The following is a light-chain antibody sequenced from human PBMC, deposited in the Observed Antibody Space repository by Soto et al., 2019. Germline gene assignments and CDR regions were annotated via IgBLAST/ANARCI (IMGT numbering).Light chain of an antibody. CDR1: QSVTSSY. Sequence: EIVLTQSPGTLSLSPGERATLSCRASQSVTSSYLAWYQQKPGQAPRLLIYGASSRATGIPDRFSGSGSGTDFSLTISRLEPEDCAVYYCQQYGSSPITFGQGTRLEIK. CDR3: QQYGSSPIT. CDR2: GAS. V-gene: IGKV3-20*01. J-gene: IGKJ5*01.